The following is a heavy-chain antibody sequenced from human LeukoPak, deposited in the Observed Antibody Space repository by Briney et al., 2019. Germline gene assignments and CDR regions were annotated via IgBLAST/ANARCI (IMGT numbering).Heavy chain of an antibody. D-gene: IGHD3-3*01. V-gene: IGHV4-59*01. CDR1: GDSISRDY. CDR3: ARGRGITIFGVVIGQGANWFDP. CDR2: LYHSGTT. J-gene: IGHJ5*02. Sequence: PSETLSLTCTVSGDSISRDYWSWVRQPPGKGLEWIGWLYHSGTTSYSPSLKSRVTLSVDTSKNQFSLNVNSVTAADTAVYYCARGRGITIFGVVIGQGANWFDPWGQGTLVTVSS.